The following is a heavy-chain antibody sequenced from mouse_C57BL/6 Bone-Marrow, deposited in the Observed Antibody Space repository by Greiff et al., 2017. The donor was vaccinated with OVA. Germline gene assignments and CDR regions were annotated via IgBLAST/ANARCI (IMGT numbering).Heavy chain of an antibody. CDR2: IYPRSGNT. V-gene: IGHV1-81*01. CDR1: GYTFTSYG. J-gene: IGHJ3*01. D-gene: IGHD4-1*01. Sequence: VQLQESGAELARPGASVKLSCKASGYTFTSYGISWVKQRTGQGLEWIGEIYPRSGNTYYNEKFKGKATLTADKSSSTAYMELRSLTSEDSAVYFCARNWVAWFAYWGQGILVTVSA. CDR3: ARNWVAWFAY.